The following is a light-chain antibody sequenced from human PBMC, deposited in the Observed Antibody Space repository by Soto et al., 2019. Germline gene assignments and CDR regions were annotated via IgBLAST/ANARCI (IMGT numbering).Light chain of an antibody. V-gene: IGKV4-1*01. CDR2: WAS. J-gene: IGKJ2*01. CDR1: QSVLYSSNNRNY. CDR3: QQYYSSPFT. Sequence: DIVMTQSPDSLAVSLGERVTIHCKSSQSVLYSSNNRNYFAWYQQKPGQPPKLLIYWASTRESGVPDRFSGSGSGTDFTITISSLQAADVAVYYCQQYYSSPFTFGQGTKLEI.